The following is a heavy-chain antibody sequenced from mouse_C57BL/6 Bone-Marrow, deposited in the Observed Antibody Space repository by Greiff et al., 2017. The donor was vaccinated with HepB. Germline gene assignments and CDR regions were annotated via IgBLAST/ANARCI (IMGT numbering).Heavy chain of an antibody. D-gene: IGHD1-1*01. V-gene: IGHV7-1*01. J-gene: IGHJ4*01. Sequence: DVQLVESGGGLVQSGRSLRLSCATSGFTFSDFYMEWVRQAPGKGLEWIAASRNKANDYTTEYSASVKGRFIVSRDTSQSILYLQMNALRAEDTAIYYCARLGSCYAMDYWGQGTSVTVSS. CDR2: SRNKANDYTT. CDR1: GFTFSDFY. CDR3: ARLGSCYAMDY.